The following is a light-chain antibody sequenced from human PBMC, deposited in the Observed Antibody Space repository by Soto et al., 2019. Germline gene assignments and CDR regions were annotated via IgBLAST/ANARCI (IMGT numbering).Light chain of an antibody. Sequence: QSVLTQPRSVSGSPGQSVTISCTGTSSDVGGYNYVSWYQQHPGEAPKLMIYDVTKWPSGVPDRFSGSKSGNTASLTISGLQAEDEADYYCCSYAGSPYVFGTGTKVTVL. J-gene: IGLJ1*01. CDR2: DVT. V-gene: IGLV2-11*01. CDR1: SSDVGGYNY. CDR3: CSYAGSPYV.